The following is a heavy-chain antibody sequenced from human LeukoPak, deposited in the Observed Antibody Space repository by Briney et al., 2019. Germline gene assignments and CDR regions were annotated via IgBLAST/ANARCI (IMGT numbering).Heavy chain of an antibody. D-gene: IGHD3-10*02. V-gene: IGHV3-21*01. CDR3: AILRATMLGVTPL. CDR2: ISSSSSYI. J-gene: IGHJ4*02. CDR1: GFTFSSYS. Sequence: MTGGSLRLSCAASGFTFSSYSMNWVRQAPGKGLEWVSSISSSSSYIYYADSVKGRFTISRDNAKNSLYLQMNSLRAEGTAVYYCAILRATMLGVTPLWGQGTLVTVSS.